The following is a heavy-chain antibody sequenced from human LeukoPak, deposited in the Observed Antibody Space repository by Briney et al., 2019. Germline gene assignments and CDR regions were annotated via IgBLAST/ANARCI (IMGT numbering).Heavy chain of an antibody. V-gene: IGHV1-2*02. J-gene: IGHJ5*02. CDR1: GYTFTGYY. CDR3: ARAVILPGVVEFDP. CDR2: INPNSGGT. D-gene: IGHD2-15*01. Sequence: ASVKVSCKASGYTFTGYYMHWVQQAPGQGLEWMGWINPNSGGTNYAQKFQGRVTMTRDTSISTAYMELSRLRSDDTAVYYCARAVILPGVVEFDPWGQGTLVTVSS.